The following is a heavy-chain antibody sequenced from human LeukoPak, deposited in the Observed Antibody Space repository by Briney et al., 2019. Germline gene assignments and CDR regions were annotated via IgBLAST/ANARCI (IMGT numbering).Heavy chain of an antibody. CDR2: IYTSGST. CDR1: GGSISSYY. J-gene: IGHJ5*02. Sequence: PSETLSLTCTVSGGSISSYYWSWIRQPAGKGLEWIGRIYTSGSTNYNPSLKSRVTMSLDTSKNQFSLKLSSVTAADTAVYYCARDKDRIVGATRPNWFDPWGQGTLVTVSS. CDR3: ARDKDRIVGATRPNWFDP. D-gene: IGHD1-26*01. V-gene: IGHV4-4*07.